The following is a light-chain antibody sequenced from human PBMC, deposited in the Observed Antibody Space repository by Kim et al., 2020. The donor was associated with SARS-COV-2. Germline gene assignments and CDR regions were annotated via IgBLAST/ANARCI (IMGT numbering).Light chain of an antibody. CDR2: GKN. Sequence: SSELTQDPAVSVALGQTVRITCQADSLRSYYATWYQQKPGQAPILVIYGKNNRPSGIPDRFSGSSSGNTASLTITGTQAGDEADYYCNSRDSNDNVVFGG. CDR1: SLRSYY. J-gene: IGLJ2*01. CDR3: NSRDSNDNVV. V-gene: IGLV3-19*01.